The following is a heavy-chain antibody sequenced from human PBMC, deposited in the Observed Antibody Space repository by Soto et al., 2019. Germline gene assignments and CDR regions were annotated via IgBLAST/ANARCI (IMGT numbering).Heavy chain of an antibody. CDR3: ATEDPSGRYSLDY. Sequence: SQTLSLTCAISGDSVSSDSVAWNWIRQCPSRGLEWLGRTYYRSKWYNDYAVSVKSRITINSDTSKNQFSLHLNSVTPEDTAVYFCATEDPSGRYSLDYWGQGSKVTVSS. CDR1: GDSVSSDSVA. J-gene: IGHJ4*02. D-gene: IGHD1-26*01. CDR2: TYYRSKWYN. V-gene: IGHV6-1*01.